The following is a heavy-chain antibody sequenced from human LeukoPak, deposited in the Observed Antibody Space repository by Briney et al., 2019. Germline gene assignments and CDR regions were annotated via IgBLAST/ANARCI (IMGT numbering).Heavy chain of an antibody. CDR1: GFTFDDYA. CDR3: AKGHCSSTSCHVRN. J-gene: IGHJ4*02. CDR2: ISWNSGCI. D-gene: IGHD2-2*01. V-gene: IGHV3-9*01. Sequence: GGSLRLSCAASGFTFDDYAMHWVRQAPGKGLEWVSGISWNSGCIGYADSVKGRFTISRDNAKNSLYLQMNSLKPEDTALYYCAKGHCSSTSCHVRNWGQGTLVTVSS.